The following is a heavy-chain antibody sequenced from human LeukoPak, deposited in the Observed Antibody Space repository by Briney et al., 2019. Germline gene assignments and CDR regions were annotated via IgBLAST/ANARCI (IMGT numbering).Heavy chain of an antibody. CDR2: INAGNGNT. D-gene: IGHD2-2*01. V-gene: IGHV1-3*03. CDR1: GGTFSSYA. CDR3: ARSIGYCSSTSCSYFDY. J-gene: IGHJ4*02. Sequence: ASVKVSCKASGGTFSSYAISWVRQAPGQRLEWMGWINAGNGNTKYSQEFQGRVTITRDTSASTAYMELSSLRSEDMAVYYCARSIGYCSSTSCSYFDYWGQGTLVTVSS.